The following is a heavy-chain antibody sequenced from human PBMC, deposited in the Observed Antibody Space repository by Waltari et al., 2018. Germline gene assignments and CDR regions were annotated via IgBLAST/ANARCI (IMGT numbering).Heavy chain of an antibody. Sequence: EVQLVESGGHLIHPAGSLRLSCEASSYNVSSYYLNWLRQAPGKGLEWVSILYHAGNTYYADSVKGRFTFSRDNSKNTLYLQMNSLRAEDTAVYYCARGNTKYGMDVWGQGTTVTVSS. CDR2: LYHAGNT. V-gene: IGHV3-53*01. CDR1: SYNVSSYY. J-gene: IGHJ6*02. CDR3: ARGNTKYGMDV. D-gene: IGHD3-10*01.